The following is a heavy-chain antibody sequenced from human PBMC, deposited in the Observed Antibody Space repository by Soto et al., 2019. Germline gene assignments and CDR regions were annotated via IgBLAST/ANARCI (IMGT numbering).Heavy chain of an antibody. V-gene: IGHV4-30-4*01. CDR2: IYYSRST. D-gene: IGHD3-22*01. Sequence: QVQLQESGPGLVKPSQTLSLTCTVSGGSISSGEYYWSWIRQPPGKGLEWIGYIYYSRSTYYNPSLKSRVTITVDTSKNQFSLKLSSVTAADTALYYCARAMIVVVEFDYWGRGTLVTDSS. CDR1: GGSISSGEYY. CDR3: ARAMIVVVEFDY. J-gene: IGHJ4*02.